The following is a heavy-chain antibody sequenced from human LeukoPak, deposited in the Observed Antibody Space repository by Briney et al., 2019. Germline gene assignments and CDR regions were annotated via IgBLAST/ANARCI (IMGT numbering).Heavy chain of an antibody. D-gene: IGHD5-12*01. CDR2: IYTSGST. Sequence: SETLSLTCTVSGGSISSGSYYWSRIRQPAGKGLEWIGRIYTSGSTNYNPSLKSRVTISVDTSKNQFSLKLSSATAADTAVYYCARTRYSGYDGVDFDYWGEATLVTVSS. CDR1: GGSISSGSYY. J-gene: IGHJ4*02. CDR3: ARTRYSGYDGVDFDY. V-gene: IGHV4-61*02.